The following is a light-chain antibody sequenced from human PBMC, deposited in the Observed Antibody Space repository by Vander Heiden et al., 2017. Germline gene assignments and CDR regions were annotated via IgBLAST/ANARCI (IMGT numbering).Light chain of an antibody. J-gene: IGLJ1*01. CDR2: DVS. CDR1: SSDVGGFNF. Sequence: QSALTQPSPVSGSPSSSITMSCTGTSSDVGGFNFVSWYQQHPGRAPKLMIYDVSDRPSGVSDRFSGSKSGNTASLTISGLQAEDEADYYCTSYTSSELCVFGTGTKVTVL. CDR3: TSYTSSELCV. V-gene: IGLV2-14*03.